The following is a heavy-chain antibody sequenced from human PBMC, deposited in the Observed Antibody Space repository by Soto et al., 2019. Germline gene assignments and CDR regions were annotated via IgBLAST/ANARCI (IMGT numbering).Heavy chain of an antibody. CDR2: IGWNSGSI. D-gene: IGHD5-12*01. CDR3: TKDMGSYASGYYCYFDY. J-gene: IGHJ4*02. CDR1: GFIFDDYA. Sequence: EVQLVESGGGLVQPGRSLRLSCAASGFIFDDYAMHWVRQVPGKGLEWVSGIGWNSGSIGYADSVKGRFTISRDNAKNSLYLQMNSLGAEDTAFYYCTKDMGSYASGYYCYFDYWGQGTLVTVSS. V-gene: IGHV3-9*01.